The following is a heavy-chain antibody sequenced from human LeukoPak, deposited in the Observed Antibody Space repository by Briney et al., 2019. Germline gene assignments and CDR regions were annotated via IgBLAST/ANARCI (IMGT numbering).Heavy chain of an antibody. CDR2: IYTSGST. CDR3: ARASPGFDFFDY. D-gene: IGHD3-10*01. J-gene: IGHJ4*02. V-gene: IGHV4-61*02. CDR1: GGSFSSGSYY. Sequence: SETLSLTCAVYGGSFSSGSYYWSWIRQPAGKGLEWIGRIYTSGSTNYNPSLKSRVTISVDTSKNQFSLKLSSVTAADTAVYYCARASPGFDFFDYWGQGTLVTVSS.